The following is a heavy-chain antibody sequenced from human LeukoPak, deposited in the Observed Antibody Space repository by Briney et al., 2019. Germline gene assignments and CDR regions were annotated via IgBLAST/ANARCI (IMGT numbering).Heavy chain of an antibody. Sequence: ASVKVSCKASGGTCSSYAISWVRQAPGQGLEWMGRIIPILGIANYAQKFQGRVTITADKSTSTAYMELSSLRSEDTAVYYCARVGANDYGDSPAGYWGQGTLVTVSS. CDR3: ARVGANDYGDSPAGY. J-gene: IGHJ4*02. CDR1: GGTCSSYA. D-gene: IGHD4-17*01. V-gene: IGHV1-69*04. CDR2: IIPILGIA.